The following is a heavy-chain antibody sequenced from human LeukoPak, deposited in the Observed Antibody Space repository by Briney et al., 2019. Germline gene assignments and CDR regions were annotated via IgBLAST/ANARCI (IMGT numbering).Heavy chain of an antibody. CDR2: IIPILGIA. V-gene: IGHV1-69*04. D-gene: IGHD4-17*01. Sequence: SVKVSCKASRGTFSSYAISWVRQAPGQGLEWMGRIIPILGIANYAQKFQGRVTITADKSTSTAYMELSSLRSEDTAVYYCARDRGVHDYGTMGAAEYFQHWGQGTLVTVSS. CDR3: ARDRGVHDYGTMGAAEYFQH. J-gene: IGHJ1*01. CDR1: RGTFSSYA.